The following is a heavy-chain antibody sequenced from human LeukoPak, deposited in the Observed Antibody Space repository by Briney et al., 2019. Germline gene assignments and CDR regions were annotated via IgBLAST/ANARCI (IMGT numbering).Heavy chain of an antibody. J-gene: IGHJ6*03. V-gene: IGHV3-30*02. CDR3: AKRAWDIVVVVAATPSNYMDV. CDR1: GFTFSSYG. D-gene: IGHD2-15*01. Sequence: PGGSLRLSCAASGFTFSSYGMHWVRQAPGKGLEWVAFIRYDGSNKYYADSVKGRFTISRDNSKNTLYLQMNSLRAEDTAVYYCAKRAWDIVVVVAATPSNYMDVWGKGTTVTVSS. CDR2: IRYDGSNK.